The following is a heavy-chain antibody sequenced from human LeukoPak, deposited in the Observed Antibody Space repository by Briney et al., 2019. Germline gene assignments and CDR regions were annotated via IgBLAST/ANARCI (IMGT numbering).Heavy chain of an antibody. J-gene: IGHJ4*02. Sequence: GGSLRLSCAASGFTLSSYAMSWVRQAPGKGLEWVSAISGSGGSTDYADSVKGRFTISRDNSKNTLCLQMNSLRAEDTAVYYCANGLGLGSCCSIPHFDYWGQGTLVTVSS. D-gene: IGHD2-21*01. CDR3: ANGLGLGSCCSIPHFDY. V-gene: IGHV3-23*01. CDR2: ISGSGGST. CDR1: GFTLSSYA.